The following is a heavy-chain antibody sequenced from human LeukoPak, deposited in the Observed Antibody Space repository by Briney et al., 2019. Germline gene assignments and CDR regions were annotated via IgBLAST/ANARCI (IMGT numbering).Heavy chain of an antibody. V-gene: IGHV1-18*01. D-gene: IGHD3-10*01. Sequence: ASVKVSCKASGYTFTSYGISWVRQAPGQGLEWMGWISSYNGNTNYAQKLQGRVTMTADTSTSAAYMELRSLRSDDTAVYYCARHTLYGSGSYYVYYFDYWGQGTLVTVSS. CDR2: ISSYNGNT. J-gene: IGHJ4*02. CDR3: ARHTLYGSGSYYVYYFDY. CDR1: GYTFTSYG.